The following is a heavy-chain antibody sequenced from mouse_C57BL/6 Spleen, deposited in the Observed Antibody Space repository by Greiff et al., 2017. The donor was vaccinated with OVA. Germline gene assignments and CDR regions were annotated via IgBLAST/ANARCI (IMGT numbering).Heavy chain of an antibody. CDR1: GYSITSGYY. CDR2: ISYDGSN. CDR3: AADYDVFAY. D-gene: IGHD2-4*01. V-gene: IGHV3-6*01. Sequence: EVKLQESGPGLVKPSQSLSLTCSVTGYSITSGYYWNWIRQFPGNKLEWMGYISYDGSNNYNPSLKNRISITRDTSKNQFFLKLNSVTTEDTATYYCAADYDVFAYWGQGTLVTVSA. J-gene: IGHJ3*01.